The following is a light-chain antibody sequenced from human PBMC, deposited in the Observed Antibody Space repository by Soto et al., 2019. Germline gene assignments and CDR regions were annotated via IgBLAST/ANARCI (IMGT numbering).Light chain of an antibody. CDR2: QAS. CDR3: QQYNTYRT. CDR1: QSVGTS. V-gene: IGKV1-5*03. Sequence: DIQMTQSPSTLSASVGDRLTITCRASQSVGTSLAWYQQKAGIAPKLLIYQASSLKNGVPSRFSGSGSGTEFTLTISSLQPDDFATYYCQQYNTYRTFGQGTKGDIK. J-gene: IGKJ1*01.